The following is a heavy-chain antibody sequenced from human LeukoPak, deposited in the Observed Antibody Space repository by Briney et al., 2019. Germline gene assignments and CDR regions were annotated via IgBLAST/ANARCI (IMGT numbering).Heavy chain of an antibody. Sequence: TGGSLRLSCAASGFIFSHYSMNWVRQAPGKGLEGVSYISSGSRYIVYADSVEGRFTISRDNAKNSVYLQMTSLRDEDTAVYYCTRDQSGSGFNSDYWGQGTLVTVSS. CDR3: TRDQSGSGFNSDY. D-gene: IGHD5-24*01. J-gene: IGHJ4*02. V-gene: IGHV3-21*05. CDR2: ISSGSRYI. CDR1: GFIFSHYS.